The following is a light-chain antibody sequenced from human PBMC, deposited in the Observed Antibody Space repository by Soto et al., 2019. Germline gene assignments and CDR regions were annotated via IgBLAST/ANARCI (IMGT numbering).Light chain of an antibody. CDR2: SNV. V-gene: IGLV1-47*02. CDR3: AAWDASLSGWV. Sequence: QLVLTQPPSVSGAPGQGVIISCSGTSSNIGSNYVYWYRLLPGTAPKLVMFSNVMRPPGVPDRFSGAKSGTSASLAISGLRPEDEADYFCAAWDASLSGWVFGGGTKLTVL. J-gene: IGLJ3*02. CDR1: SSNIGSNY.